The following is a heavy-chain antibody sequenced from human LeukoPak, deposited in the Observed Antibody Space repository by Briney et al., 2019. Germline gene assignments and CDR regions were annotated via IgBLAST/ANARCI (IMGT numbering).Heavy chain of an antibody. CDR2: ISPSGST. J-gene: IGHJ6*03. D-gene: IGHD1-14*01. Sequence: PSETLSLTCTVSGGSISTYYWSWIRQPAGKGLEWIGRISPSGSTNYNPSLKSRVTMSVDTSKSQFSLKLNSVTAADTALYYCARDAPGGIYYMGVWGKGTTVAVSS. CDR3: ARDAPGGIYYMGV. V-gene: IGHV4-4*07. CDR1: GGSISTYY.